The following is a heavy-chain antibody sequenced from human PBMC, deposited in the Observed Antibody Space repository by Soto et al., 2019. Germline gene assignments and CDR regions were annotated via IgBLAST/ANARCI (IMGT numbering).Heavy chain of an antibody. Sequence: GGSLRLSCAASGFTFSSYWMHWVRQAPGKGLVWVSRINSDGSSTSYADSVKGRFTISRDNAKNTLYLQMNSLRAEDTAVYYCARAALRLGELSFGWGWGQGTLVTVSS. CDR3: ARAALRLGELSFGWG. D-gene: IGHD3-16*02. J-gene: IGHJ4*02. CDR2: INSDGSST. CDR1: GFTFSSYW. V-gene: IGHV3-74*01.